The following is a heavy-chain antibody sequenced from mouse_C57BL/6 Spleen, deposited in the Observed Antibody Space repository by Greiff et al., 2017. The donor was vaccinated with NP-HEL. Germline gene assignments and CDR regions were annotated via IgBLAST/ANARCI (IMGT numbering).Heavy chain of an antibody. Sequence: EVKLQQSGPELVKPGASVKISCKASGYSFTDYNMNWVKQSNGKSLEWIGVINPNYGTTSYNQKFKGKATLTVDQSSSTAYMQLNSLTSEDSAVYYCAREGDSSGFRGFAYWGQGTLVTVSA. D-gene: IGHD3-2*02. CDR1: GYSFTDYN. J-gene: IGHJ3*01. V-gene: IGHV1-39*01. CDR3: AREGDSSGFRGFAY. CDR2: INPNYGTT.